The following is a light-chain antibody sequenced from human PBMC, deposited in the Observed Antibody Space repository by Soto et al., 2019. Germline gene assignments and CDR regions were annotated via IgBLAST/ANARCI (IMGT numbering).Light chain of an antibody. CDR3: PQYVSACP. V-gene: IGKV3-20*01. CDR2: GAS. J-gene: IGKJ1*01. Sequence: EIVLTQSPGTLSLSPGERATLSCRASQSVSNNYLAWYPQKPCQAPRLLIYGASNRATGIPDRFSGDGSGTDFTLPISRLEPGDFAVYYCPQYVSACPFGQGTKVETK. CDR1: QSVSNNY.